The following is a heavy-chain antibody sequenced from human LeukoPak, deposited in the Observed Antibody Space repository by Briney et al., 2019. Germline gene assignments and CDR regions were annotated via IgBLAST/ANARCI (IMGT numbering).Heavy chain of an antibody. CDR2: IYHSGST. V-gene: IGHV4-30-2*01. J-gene: IGHJ3*02. Sequence: SETLSLTCTVSGGSISSGGYYWSWIRQPPGKGLEWIGYIYHSGSTYYNPSLKSRVTISVDRSKNQFSLKLSSVTAADTAVYYCARDNRNHHAFDIWGQGTMVTVSS. CDR3: ARDNRNHHAFDI. CDR1: GGSISSGGYY.